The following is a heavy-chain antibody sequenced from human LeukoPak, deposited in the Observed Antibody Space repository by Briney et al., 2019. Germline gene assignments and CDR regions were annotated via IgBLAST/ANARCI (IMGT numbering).Heavy chain of an antibody. CDR3: ARESIADYYFDY. CDR2: IYYSRST. V-gene: IGHV4-59*01. D-gene: IGHD6-6*01. J-gene: IGHJ4*02. CDR1: GGSISSYY. Sequence: SETLSLNCTVSGGSISSYYWSWIRQPPGKGLEWMGYIYYSRSTNYNPSLRSRVTISVDTPKNQFSLKLSSVTAADTAVYYCARESIADYYFDYWGQGTLVTVSS.